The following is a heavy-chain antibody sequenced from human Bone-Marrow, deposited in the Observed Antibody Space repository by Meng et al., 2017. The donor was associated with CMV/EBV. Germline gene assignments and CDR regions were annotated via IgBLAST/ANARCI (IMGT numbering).Heavy chain of an antibody. CDR2: ISYDGSNK. J-gene: IGHJ3*02. Sequence: LSLTCAASGFTFSSYAMHWVRQAPGKGLEWVAVISYDGSNKYYADSVKGRFTISRDNSKNTLYLQMNSLRAEDTAVYYCARDYTLPGRITIFGVVTLGAFDIWGQGTRVTGSS. CDR1: GFTFSSYA. D-gene: IGHD3-3*01. CDR3: ARDYTLPGRITIFGVVTLGAFDI. V-gene: IGHV3-30-3*01.